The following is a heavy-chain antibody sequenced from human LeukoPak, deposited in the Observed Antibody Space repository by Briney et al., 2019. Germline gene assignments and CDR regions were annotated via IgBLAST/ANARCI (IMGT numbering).Heavy chain of an antibody. CDR2: IWYDGSNK. Sequence: GGSLRLSCAASGFTFSSYGMHWVRQAPGKGLEWVAVIWYDGSNKYYADSVKGRFTISRDNSKNTLYLQMNRLRAEDTAVYYCAREAIVATIRGAFDIWGQGTMVTVSS. V-gene: IGHV3-33*01. CDR1: GFTFSSYG. CDR3: AREAIVATIRGAFDI. D-gene: IGHD5-12*01. J-gene: IGHJ3*02.